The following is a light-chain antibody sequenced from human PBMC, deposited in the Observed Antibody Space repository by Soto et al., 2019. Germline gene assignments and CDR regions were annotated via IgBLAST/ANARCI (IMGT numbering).Light chain of an antibody. V-gene: IGKV3-11*01. CDR3: QQRSNWPPIT. CDR2: DAS. CDR1: QXVXXY. Sequence: EIVXXXSPATXXLSPGERATXXXXASQXVXXYLAWYQQKPGQAPRLLIYDASNRATGIPARFSGSGSGTDFTLTISSLEPEDFAVYYCQQRSNWPPITFGQGTRLEIK. J-gene: IGKJ5*01.